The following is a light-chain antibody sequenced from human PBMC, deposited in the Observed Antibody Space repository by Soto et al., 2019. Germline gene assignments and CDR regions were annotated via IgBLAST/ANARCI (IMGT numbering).Light chain of an antibody. CDR3: QQYNSYRWT. J-gene: IGKJ1*01. CDR1: QSISSW. V-gene: IGKV1-5*03. CDR2: KAS. Sequence: DIQMTQSPSTLSASVGDRVTITCRASQSISSWLAWYQQKPGKAPKLLIYKASSLESGVPSRFSDSGSGTEFTLTISSLQPDDFATYYCQQYNSYRWTFGQGTKV.